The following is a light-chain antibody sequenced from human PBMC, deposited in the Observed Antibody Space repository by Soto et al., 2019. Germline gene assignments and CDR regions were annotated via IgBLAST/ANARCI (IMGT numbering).Light chain of an antibody. CDR3: QQYNNWPPTT. V-gene: IGKV3-15*01. Sequence: EVVMTQSPATLSVSPGERATLSCRARQSVGTNLAWYQQKPGQAPRLLFYLASTRAPDIPARFSASGSGTEFTLPIRSQQSEDFAVYYCQQYNNWPPTTFGQGTRREIK. CDR1: QSVGTN. J-gene: IGKJ5*01. CDR2: LAS.